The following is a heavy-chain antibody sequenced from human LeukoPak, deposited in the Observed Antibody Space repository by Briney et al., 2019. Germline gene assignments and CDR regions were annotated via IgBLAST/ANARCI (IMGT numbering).Heavy chain of an antibody. D-gene: IGHD3/OR15-3a*01. J-gene: IGHJ4*01. CDR2: TYYRYKCYN. Sequence: SQTLSLTCVISGDNVSSNGVAWNWIRQSPSIGLEWLGSTYYRYKCYNDYAVSVKSRITINPDTSKNQFSLQLNSVTPEDTAVYYCEREGLSFGYWGQGTLVTVSS. CDR1: GDNVSSNGVA. V-gene: IGHV6-1*01. CDR3: EREGLSFGY.